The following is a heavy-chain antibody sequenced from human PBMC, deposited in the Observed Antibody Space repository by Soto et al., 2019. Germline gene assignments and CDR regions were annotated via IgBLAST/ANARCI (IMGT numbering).Heavy chain of an antibody. D-gene: IGHD6-19*01. CDR1: GGSISSGGYY. V-gene: IGHV4-31*03. CDR3: ARDRRGQRVAGTIYDYYYYGMDV. J-gene: IGHJ6*02. CDR2: IYYSGST. Sequence: SETLSLTCTVSGGSISSGGYYWSWIRQHPGKGLEWIGYIYYSGSTYYNPSLKSRVTISVDTSKNQFSLKLSSVTAADTAVYYCARDRRGQRVAGTIYDYYYYGMDVWGQGTTVTVSS.